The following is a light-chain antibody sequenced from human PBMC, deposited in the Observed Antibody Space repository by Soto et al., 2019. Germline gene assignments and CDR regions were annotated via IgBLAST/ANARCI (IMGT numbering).Light chain of an antibody. CDR3: QQYGSSLSWT. CDR1: QSVLYNSDNKNY. V-gene: IGKV4-1*01. Sequence: DIVMTQSPDSLSVSLGEMATINSKSSQSVLYNSDNKNYLAWYQQKPGQPPKLLIYWASSRESVVPDRFRGSGSGTDFTLTISSLQAGDVAVYYCQQYGSSLSWTFGQGTKVEIK. CDR2: WAS. J-gene: IGKJ1*01.